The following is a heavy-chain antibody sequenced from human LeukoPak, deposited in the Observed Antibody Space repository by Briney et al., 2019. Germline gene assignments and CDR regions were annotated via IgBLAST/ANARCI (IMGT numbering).Heavy chain of an antibody. J-gene: IGHJ4*02. CDR2: ISTDGGGT. V-gene: IGHV3-64*01. CDR1: GFTFSDYA. CDR3: ARYGSGSYYHY. Sequence: PGGSLRLSCAASGFTFSDYAMHWVREAPGKGLEYVSAISTDGGGTYYVNSVKGRFTISRDNSKNTLYLQMGSLRAEDMAVYYCARYGSGSYYHYWGQGTLVTVSS. D-gene: IGHD3-10*01.